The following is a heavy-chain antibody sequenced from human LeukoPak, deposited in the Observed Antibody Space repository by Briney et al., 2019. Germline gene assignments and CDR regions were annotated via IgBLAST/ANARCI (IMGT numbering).Heavy chain of an antibody. J-gene: IGHJ4*02. CDR3: TRDRGAYNLYDC. CDR1: GFTFGDYA. V-gene: IGHV3-49*03. D-gene: IGHD1-1*01. Sequence: GGSLRLSCTASGFTFGDYAMSWIRQAPGKGLEWVGFIRSKAYGETADYAASVKGRFTISRDDSKAIAYLQMNSLKTEDTAVYHCTRDRGAYNLYDCWGQGTLVTVSS. CDR2: IRSKAYGETA.